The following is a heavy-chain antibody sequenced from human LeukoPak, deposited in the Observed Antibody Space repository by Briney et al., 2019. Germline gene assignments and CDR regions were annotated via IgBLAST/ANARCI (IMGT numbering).Heavy chain of an antibody. J-gene: IGHJ6*02. CDR1: GYTFTGYF. Sequence: ASVKVSCKASGYTFTGYFMHWVRQAPGQGLEWMGWFKPSNGDTNYAQKFQGRVTITADKSTSTAYMELSSLRSEDTAVYYCARVISLGSEAGTSYYGMDVWGQGTTVTVSS. CDR3: ARVISLGSEAGTSYYGMDV. V-gene: IGHV1-2*02. D-gene: IGHD3-16*01. CDR2: FKPSNGDT.